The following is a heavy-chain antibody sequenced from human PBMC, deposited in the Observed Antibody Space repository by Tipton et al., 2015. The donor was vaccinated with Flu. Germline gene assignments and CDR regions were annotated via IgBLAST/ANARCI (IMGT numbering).Heavy chain of an antibody. D-gene: IGHD2-2*01. CDR3: ARDNRDPCTSAYSLLGFGP. CDR2: IYASGST. V-gene: IGHV4-4*07. J-gene: IGHJ1*01. Sequence: VKPSETLSLICTVSGGSINSYYWSWIRQSAGKGLEWIGRIYASGSTNYNAALRSRVTMSLDTATNQVSLNLSSVTAADTAVYSCARDNRDPCTSAYSLLGFGPWGPGTLVTVSS. CDR1: GGSINSYY.